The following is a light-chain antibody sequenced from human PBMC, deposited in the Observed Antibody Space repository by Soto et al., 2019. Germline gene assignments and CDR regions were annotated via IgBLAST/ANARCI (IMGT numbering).Light chain of an antibody. CDR3: RLNTNSNPPV. V-gene: IGLV2-14*01. Sequence: QSALTQPASVSGSPGQSITISCTGTSSDVGGYNYVSWYQQHPGKAPKLMIYDVSNRPSGVYNRFSCSKSGNTASLTISGPQAGDEDYYYFRLNTNSNPPVFRRGTKVTVL. CDR1: SSDVGGYNY. J-gene: IGLJ2*01. CDR2: DVS.